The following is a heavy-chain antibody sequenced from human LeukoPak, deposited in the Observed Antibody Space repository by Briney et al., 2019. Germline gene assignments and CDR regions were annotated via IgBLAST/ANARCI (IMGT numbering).Heavy chain of an antibody. CDR3: ASAPLPYRHSYYFDY. Sequence: PSETLSLTCTVSGYSISSGYYWGWIRQPPGKGLEWIGSIYHSGSTYYNPSLKSRVTISVDTSKNQFSLKLSSVTAADTAVYYCASAPLPYRHSYYFDYWGQGTLVTVSS. D-gene: IGHD1-14*01. CDR1: GYSISSGYY. V-gene: IGHV4-38-2*02. J-gene: IGHJ4*02. CDR2: IYHSGST.